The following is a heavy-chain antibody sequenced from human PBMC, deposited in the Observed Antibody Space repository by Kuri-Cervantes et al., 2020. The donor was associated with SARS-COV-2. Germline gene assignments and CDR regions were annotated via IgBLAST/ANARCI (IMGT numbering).Heavy chain of an antibody. V-gene: IGHV3-21*01. CDR3: ARDLDDFWSGYPLDY. CDR2: ISSSSSYI. CDR1: GFLFSASA. D-gene: IGHD3-3*01. J-gene: IGHJ4*02. Sequence: GGSLRLSCEVSGFLFSASAIHWVRQASGKGLEWVSSISSSSSYIYYADSVKGRFTISRDNAKNSLYLQMNSLRAEDTAVYYCARDLDDFWSGYPLDYWGQGTLVTVSS.